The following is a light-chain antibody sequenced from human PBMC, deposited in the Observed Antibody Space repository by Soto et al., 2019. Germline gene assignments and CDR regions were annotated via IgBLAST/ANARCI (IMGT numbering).Light chain of an antibody. J-gene: IGKJ2*01. CDR3: QQYGSSPYT. CDR1: QSVNSAY. Sequence: DIVLTQSPGTLSLSPGERATLSCRASQSVNSAYLAWYQQRRGQGPRLLIYGASSRATGIPDRFSGSGSGTDFTLTISRLEPEDFAVYYCQQYGSSPYTFGQGTKLEIK. V-gene: IGKV3-20*01. CDR2: GAS.